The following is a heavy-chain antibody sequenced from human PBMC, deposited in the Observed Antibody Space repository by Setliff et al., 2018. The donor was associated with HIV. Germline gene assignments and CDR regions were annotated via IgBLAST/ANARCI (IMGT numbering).Heavy chain of an antibody. CDR3: ARELEYSSGWFLVDY. CDR2: IHSSGSA. CDR1: GDSINNYY. Sequence: SETLSLTCIVSGDSINNYYWNWIRQPAGKGLEWIGRIHSSGSANYSPSLESRVTMSIDTSKSQFSLRLTSVTAADTAVYYCARELEYSSGWFLVDYWGQGALVTVSS. J-gene: IGHJ4*02. D-gene: IGHD6-19*01. V-gene: IGHV4-4*07.